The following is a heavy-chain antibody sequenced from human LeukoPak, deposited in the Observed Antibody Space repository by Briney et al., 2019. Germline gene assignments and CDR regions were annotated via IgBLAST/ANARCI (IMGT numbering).Heavy chain of an antibody. CDR2: IIPILGIA. Sequence: GASVKVSCKASGGTFSSYAISWVRQAPGQGLEWMGRIIPILGIANYAQKFQGRVTITADKSTSTAYMELSSLRSEDTAMYFCARDKGRELTAHGDYWGQGTLVTVSS. CDR3: ARDKGRELTAHGDY. D-gene: IGHD1-26*01. CDR1: GGTFSSYA. J-gene: IGHJ4*02. V-gene: IGHV1-69*04.